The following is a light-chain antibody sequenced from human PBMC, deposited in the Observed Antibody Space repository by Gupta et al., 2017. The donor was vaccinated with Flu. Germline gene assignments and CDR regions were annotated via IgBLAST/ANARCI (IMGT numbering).Light chain of an antibody. CDR3: QKSDSDPPYS. CDR2: AVS. CDR1: QNIYNY. Sequence: IHMTHSPSSLSASVGDRVTITCRTSQNIYNYLHWYQQKPGKAPNLLIFAVSSLQSGVPSGLSGNGSGRDFTLTISSLQHEEFATDYCQKSDSDPPYSFGQGTKLEIK. J-gene: IGKJ2*03. V-gene: IGKV1-39*01.